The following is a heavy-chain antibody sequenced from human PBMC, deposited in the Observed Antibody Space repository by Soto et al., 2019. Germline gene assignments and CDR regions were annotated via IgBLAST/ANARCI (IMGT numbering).Heavy chain of an antibody. D-gene: IGHD3-22*01. V-gene: IGHV3-53*01. J-gene: IGHJ3*02. CDR2: IYSGGST. CDR1: GFTVSSNY. CDR3: ARRNYDSSGYYLGAFDI. Sequence: HPGGSLRLSCAASGFTVSSNYMSWVRQAPGKGLEWVSVIYSGGSTYYADSVKGRFTISRDNSKDTLYLQMNSLRAEDTAVYYCARRNYDSSGYYLGAFDIWGQGTMVTVSS.